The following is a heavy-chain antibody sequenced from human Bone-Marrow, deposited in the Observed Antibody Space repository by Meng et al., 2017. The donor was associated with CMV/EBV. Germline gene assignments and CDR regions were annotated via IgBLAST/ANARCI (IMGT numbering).Heavy chain of an antibody. CDR3: ARGYCSSTSCFYYFDY. CDR1: GYTFVNYG. Sequence: ASVKVSCKASGYTFVNYGITWVRQAPGQGLEWMGWIYAYNGNTNYALNLQERVTMTTDSSTSTAYMELASLIPDDTAVYYCARGYCSSTSCFYYFDYWGQGTLVTVSS. V-gene: IGHV1-18*01. CDR2: IYAYNGNT. J-gene: IGHJ4*02. D-gene: IGHD2-2*01.